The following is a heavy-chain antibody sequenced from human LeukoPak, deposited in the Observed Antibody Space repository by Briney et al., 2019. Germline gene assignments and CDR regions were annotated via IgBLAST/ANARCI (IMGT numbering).Heavy chain of an antibody. CDR1: GYTFTSYD. V-gene: IGHV1-8*01. J-gene: IGHJ3*02. CDR3: ARRRARRGSGWSSFDAFDI. D-gene: IGHD6-19*01. CDR2: MNPNSGNT. Sequence: ASVNVSCKASGYTFTSYDINWVRQATGQGLEWTGWMNPNSGNTGYAQKFQGRVTMTRNTSISTAYMELSSLRSEDTAVYYCARRRARRGSGWSSFDAFDIWGQGTMVTVSS.